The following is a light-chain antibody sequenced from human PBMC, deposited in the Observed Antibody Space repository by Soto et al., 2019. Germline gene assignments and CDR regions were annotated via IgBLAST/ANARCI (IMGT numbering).Light chain of an antibody. V-gene: IGLV1-40*01. CDR2: GNS. CDR3: QSYDSRLSGYV. CDR1: SSNIVAGYD. J-gene: IGLJ1*01. Sequence: QSVLTQPPSVSGAPGQRVTISCTGSSSNIVAGYDVHWYQQLPGTAPKLLIYGNSNRPSGVPDRFSGSKSGTLASLAITGLQAEDEADYYCQSYDSRLSGYVFGTGTKLTVL.